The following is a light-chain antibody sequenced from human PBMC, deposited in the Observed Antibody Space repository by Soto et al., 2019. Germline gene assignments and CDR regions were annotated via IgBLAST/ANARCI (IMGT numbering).Light chain of an antibody. CDR1: SSDVGGYNY. CDR3: SSYTSSSTPYV. CDR2: DVS. J-gene: IGLJ1*01. Sequence: QSVLTQPASVSGSPGQSITISCTGTSSDVGGYNYVSWYQQHPGKAPKVMIYDVSNRPSGVSNRFSGSKSDNTASLTISRLQAEDEADYYCSSYTSSSTPYVFGTGTKLTVL. V-gene: IGLV2-14*01.